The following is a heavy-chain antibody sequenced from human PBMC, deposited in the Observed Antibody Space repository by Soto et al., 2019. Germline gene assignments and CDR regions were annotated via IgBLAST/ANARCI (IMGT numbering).Heavy chain of an antibody. CDR1: GDSISSGCSY. Sequence: SETLSLTCTVSGDSISSGCSYWNWIRQRPGKGLEWMGYIFYSGSFYYTPSLRGRVMMSADTSKNQFYLRLSSVTAADTAVYYCARAPEITTIFGVVRPYFFNHWGQGTLVTVSS. J-gene: IGHJ4*02. CDR2: IFYSGSF. D-gene: IGHD3-3*01. CDR3: ARAPEITTIFGVVRPYFFNH. V-gene: IGHV4-31*03.